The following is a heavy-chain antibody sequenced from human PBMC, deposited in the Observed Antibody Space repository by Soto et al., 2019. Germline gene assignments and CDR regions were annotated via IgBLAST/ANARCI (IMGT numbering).Heavy chain of an antibody. CDR3: ASKPYSWNTWMVD. D-gene: IGHD1-1*01. CDR1: CGSGVGTRG. V-gene: IGHV4-4*02. CDR2: IYHVRSI. Sequence: SETLCLTCAVACGSGVGTRGWTWVHQAQGKGLEWLVEIYHVRSIKYNPSLKSRVTISVDKSNNHFSLNLRSLTAADTAVYSCASKPYSWNTWMVDGGPGILVTVSS. J-gene: IGHJ4*02.